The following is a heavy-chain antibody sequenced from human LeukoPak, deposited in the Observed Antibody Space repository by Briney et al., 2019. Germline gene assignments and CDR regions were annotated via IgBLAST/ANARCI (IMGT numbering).Heavy chain of an antibody. J-gene: IGHJ4*02. CDR2: ISGNGGST. CDR1: GFTFSSYA. Sequence: GGSLRLSCAASGFTFSSYAMSWVRQAPGKGLEWVSGISGNGGSTYYADSVRGRFTISRDNSKNTLYLQMNSLRAEDTAVYYCATAALYGSAWYYFDYWGQGTLVTVSS. D-gene: IGHD6-13*01. CDR3: ATAALYGSAWYYFDY. V-gene: IGHV3-23*01.